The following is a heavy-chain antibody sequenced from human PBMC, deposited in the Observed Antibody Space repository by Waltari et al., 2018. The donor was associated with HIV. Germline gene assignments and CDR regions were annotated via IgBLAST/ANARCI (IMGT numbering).Heavy chain of an antibody. D-gene: IGHD5-12*01. V-gene: IGHV4-39*01. Sequence: QLQLQESGPGLVKPSETLSLTCTVSGGSISSSSYYWGWIRQPPGKGLEWIGGIYYRVSTYYNPSLKSRVTISVDTSKNQFSLKLSSVTAADTAVYYCARPAVEMATHPHQHWGQGTLVTVSS. J-gene: IGHJ1*01. CDR2: IYYRVST. CDR3: ARPAVEMATHPHQH. CDR1: GGSISSSSYY.